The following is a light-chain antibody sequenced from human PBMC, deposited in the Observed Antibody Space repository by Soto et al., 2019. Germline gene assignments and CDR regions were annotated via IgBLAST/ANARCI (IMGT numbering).Light chain of an antibody. CDR1: QNVNSD. CDR3: QQYNKWPPLYT. CDR2: GAS. V-gene: IGKV3-15*01. J-gene: IGKJ2*01. Sequence: EIVMTQSPVILSVSPGERATLSCRASQNVNSDLAWYQQKPGQAPRILIYGASTRATDIPARISGSGSGTDFTLTINGLQSEDFAVYYCQQYNKWPPLYTLGQGTKLEIK.